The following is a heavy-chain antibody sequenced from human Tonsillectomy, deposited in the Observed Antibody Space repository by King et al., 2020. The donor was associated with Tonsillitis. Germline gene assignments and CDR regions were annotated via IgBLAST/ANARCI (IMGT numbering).Heavy chain of an antibody. CDR1: GGSISSYY. D-gene: IGHD4-17*01. Sequence: VQLQESGPGLVKSSETLSLTCTVSGGSISSYYWSWIRQTPGKGLEWIGFIYHSGDSNYNPSLKSRVTISPDTSKNQFSLNLTSVTAADTAVYYCARELGHYGDYPYFDYWGQGILVTVSS. CDR2: IYHSGDS. J-gene: IGHJ4*02. CDR3: ARELGHYGDYPYFDY. V-gene: IGHV4-59*01.